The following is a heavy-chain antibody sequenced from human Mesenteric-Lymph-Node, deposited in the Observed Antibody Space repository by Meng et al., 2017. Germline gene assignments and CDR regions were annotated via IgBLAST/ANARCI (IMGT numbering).Heavy chain of an antibody. CDR3: ARVRNPYTGSYIPRYYFDY. CDR2: LYYSGST. CDR1: GGSISNYY. Sequence: SETLSLTCTVSGGSISNYYWSWIRQPPGKGLEWIGYLYYSGSTNYNPSLKSRVTISVDTSKNQFSLKLSSVTAADTAVYYCARVRNPYTGSYIPRYYFDYWGQGTLVTVSS. D-gene: IGHD1-26*01. J-gene: IGHJ4*02. V-gene: IGHV4-59*01.